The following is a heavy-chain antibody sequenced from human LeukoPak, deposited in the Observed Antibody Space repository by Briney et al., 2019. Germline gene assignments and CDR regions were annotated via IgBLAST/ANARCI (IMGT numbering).Heavy chain of an antibody. CDR2: ISGGGDA. J-gene: IGHJ4*02. Sequence: GGSLRLSCAASGFTFRTASMNWVRQAPGKGLEWVSSISGGGDAYYADSVKGRFTISRDNAKNSLYLQINCLRAEDTGVYYCAREVVVKQDLQYWGQGTLVTVSS. CDR1: GFTFRTAS. V-gene: IGHV3-21*01. CDR3: AREVVVKQDLQY. D-gene: IGHD2-15*01.